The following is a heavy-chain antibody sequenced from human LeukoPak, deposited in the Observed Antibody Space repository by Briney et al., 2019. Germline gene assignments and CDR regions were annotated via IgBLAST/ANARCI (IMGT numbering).Heavy chain of an antibody. D-gene: IGHD6-6*01. CDR3: ATHFEVGGSSSPYDAFDI. J-gene: IGHJ3*02. CDR1: GGSISSYY. Sequence: SETLSLTCTVSGGSISSYYWSWIRQPAGKGLEWIGRIYTSGSTNYNPSLKSRVTMSVDTSKNQFSLKLSSVTAADTAVYYCATHFEVGGSSSPYDAFDIWGQGTMVTVSS. V-gene: IGHV4-4*07. CDR2: IYTSGST.